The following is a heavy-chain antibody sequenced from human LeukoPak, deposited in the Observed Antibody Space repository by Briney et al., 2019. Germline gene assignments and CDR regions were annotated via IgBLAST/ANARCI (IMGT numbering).Heavy chain of an antibody. CDR1: GGSISSGDYY. CDR3: VRGGNTRYCSSTSCYMRYNWFDP. J-gene: IGHJ5*02. V-gene: IGHV4-30-4*01. D-gene: IGHD2-2*01. CDR2: IHYSGST. Sequence: SETLSLTCSVSGGSISSGDYYWSWIRQPPGKGLEWIGYIHYSGSTYYNPSLKSRVTISVDTSKNQFSLKLTSVTAADTAVYYCVRGGNTRYCSSTSCYMRYNWFDPWGRGTLSPSPQ.